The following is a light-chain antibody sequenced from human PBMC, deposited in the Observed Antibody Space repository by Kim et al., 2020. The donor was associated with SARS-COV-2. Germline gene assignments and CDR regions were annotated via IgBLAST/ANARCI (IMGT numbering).Light chain of an antibody. V-gene: IGLV3-21*04. CDR3: QVWDSSSDHSWV. J-gene: IGLJ3*02. CDR2: YDS. Sequence: GKADRITCGGNNIGSKSVHWYQQKPGQAAVLVIYYDSDRPSGIPERFSGSNSGNTATLTISRVEAGDEAGYYCQVWDSSSDHSWVFGGGTKLTVL. CDR1: NIGSKS.